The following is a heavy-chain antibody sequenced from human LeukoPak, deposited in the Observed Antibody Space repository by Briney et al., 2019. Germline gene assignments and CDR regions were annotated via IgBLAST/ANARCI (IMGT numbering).Heavy chain of an antibody. CDR2: TYYRSKWYN. V-gene: IGHV6-1*01. CDR1: GDSVSSNSAT. CDR3: ARRASGIYFDY. J-gene: IGHJ4*02. Sequence: SQTLPLTCDLSGDSVSSNSATWNSIRQSPSSGLEWLGRTYYRSKWYNEYAVSVKSRLTINPDTSKNQFSLQLNSVTPDDTAVYYCARRASGIYFDYWGQGTLVTISS. D-gene: IGHD1-26*01.